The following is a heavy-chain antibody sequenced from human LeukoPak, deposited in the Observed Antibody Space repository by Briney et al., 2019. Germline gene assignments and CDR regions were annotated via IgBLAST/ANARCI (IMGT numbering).Heavy chain of an antibody. CDR2: IHYSGSS. CDR1: GGSISAYY. V-gene: IGHV4-59*01. D-gene: IGHD5-12*01. Sequence: SETLSLTCTVPGGSISAYYRSWIRQPPGKGLEWIGYIHYSGSSNYNPSLKSRVTISVDTSKNQFSLKLSSVTAADTAVYYCARYHRSGYGFDCWGQGTLVTVSS. J-gene: IGHJ4*02. CDR3: ARYHRSGYGFDC.